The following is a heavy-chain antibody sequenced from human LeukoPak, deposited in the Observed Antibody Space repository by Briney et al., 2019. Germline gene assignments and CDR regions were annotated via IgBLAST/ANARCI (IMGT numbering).Heavy chain of an antibody. D-gene: IGHD3-10*01. CDR2: IYYSGST. V-gene: IGHV4-30-4*01. J-gene: IGHJ4*02. CDR1: GGSISSGDYY. Sequence: SETLSLTCTVSGGSISSGDYYWSWIRQPPGKGLEWIGYIYYSGSTYYNPSLKSRVTISVDTSKNQFSLKLSSVTAADTAVYYCARGGAAKLAGLELLQRRTLNFDYWGQGTLVTVSS. CDR3: ARGGAAKLAGLELLQRRTLNFDY.